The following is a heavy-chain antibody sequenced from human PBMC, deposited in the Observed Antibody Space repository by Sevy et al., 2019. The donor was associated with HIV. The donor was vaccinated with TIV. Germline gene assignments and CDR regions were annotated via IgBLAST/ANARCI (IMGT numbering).Heavy chain of an antibody. CDR2: IYHSGST. CDR1: GHAINSGXX. V-gene: IGHV4-38-2*01. J-gene: IGHJ4*02. Sequence: SETLSLTCAVSGHAINSGXXXXXXRQPPGKGLEWIGNIYHSGSTSYNPSLKSRVTISTDMSKNQFSLTLDSVTAADTAVYYCARQDYGGDHDYWGQGILVTVSS. D-gene: IGHD3-10*01. CDR3: ARQDYGGDHDY.